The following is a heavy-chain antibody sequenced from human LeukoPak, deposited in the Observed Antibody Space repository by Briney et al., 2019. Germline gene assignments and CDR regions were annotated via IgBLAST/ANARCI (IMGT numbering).Heavy chain of an antibody. V-gene: IGHV6-1*01. Sequence: SQTLSLTCAISGDSFSSNNAAWNWIRQSPSRGLEWLGRTYYKSKWYTDYAVSVISRITIIPDTSKNQFSLQLNSVTPEDTAIYYCTRAPWNDYVFDVWGQGTMVTVSS. CDR1: GDSFSSNNAA. CDR3: TRAPWNDYVFDV. D-gene: IGHD1-1*01. J-gene: IGHJ3*01. CDR2: TYYKSKWYT.